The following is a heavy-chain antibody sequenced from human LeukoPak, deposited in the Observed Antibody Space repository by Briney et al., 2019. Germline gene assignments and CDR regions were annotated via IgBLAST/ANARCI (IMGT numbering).Heavy chain of an antibody. V-gene: IGHV4-38-2*02. J-gene: IGHJ6*03. Sequence: PSETLSLTCTVSGYSISSGYYWGWIRQPPGKGLEWIGSIYHSGSTYYNPSLKSRVTISVDTSKNHFSVKLSSVTAADTAVYYCARVPRSYYYYYYMDVWGKGTTVTVSS. CDR2: IYHSGST. CDR3: ARVPRSYYYYYYMDV. CDR1: GYSISSGYY.